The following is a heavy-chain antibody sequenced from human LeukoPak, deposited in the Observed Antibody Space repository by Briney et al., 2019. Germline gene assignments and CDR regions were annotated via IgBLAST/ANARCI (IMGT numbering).Heavy chain of an antibody. V-gene: IGHV4-61*02. CDR1: GGSISSGSYY. D-gene: IGHD3-22*01. CDR2: IYTSGST. CDR3: ARDDPGYYDSSGYYSDY. J-gene: IGHJ4*02. Sequence: SETLSLTCTVSGGSISSGSYYWSWIRQPAGKGLEWIGRIYTSGSTNYNPSLKSRVTISVDTSKNQFSPKLSSVTAADTAVYYCARDDPGYYDSSGYYSDYWGQGTLVTVSS.